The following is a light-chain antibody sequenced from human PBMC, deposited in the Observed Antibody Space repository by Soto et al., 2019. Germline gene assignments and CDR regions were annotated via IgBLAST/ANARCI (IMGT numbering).Light chain of an antibody. CDR1: SSDVGGYDY. V-gene: IGLV2-14*03. CDR3: SYFTSSSTRV. Sequence: QSVLTQPASVSGSPGQSITISCAGTSSDVGGYDYVSWYQQHPGKAPKLMIYDVSNRPSGVSDRFSASKSGNTASLTISGLKAEDEADYYCSYFTSSSTRVFGTGTKVTVL. CDR2: DVS. J-gene: IGLJ1*01.